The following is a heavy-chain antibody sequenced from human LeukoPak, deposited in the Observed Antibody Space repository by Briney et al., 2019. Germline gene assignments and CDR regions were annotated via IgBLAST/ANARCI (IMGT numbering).Heavy chain of an antibody. Sequence: PSETLSLTCTVSGGSVSSGSYYWSWIRQPPGKGLEWIGYIYYSGSTNYNPSLKGRVTISVDTSKNQFSLKLSSVTAADTAVYYCARDCGGDCYPRHAFDIWGQGTMVTVSS. CDR3: ARDCGGDCYPRHAFDI. D-gene: IGHD2-21*02. CDR2: IYYSGST. CDR1: GGSVSSGSYY. J-gene: IGHJ3*02. V-gene: IGHV4-61*01.